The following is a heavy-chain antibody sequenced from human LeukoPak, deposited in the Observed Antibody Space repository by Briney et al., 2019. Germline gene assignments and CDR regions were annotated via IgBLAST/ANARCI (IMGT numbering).Heavy chain of an antibody. J-gene: IGHJ4*02. V-gene: IGHV3-15*01. Sequence: GGCLRLSCAASGFTFSNAWMSWVRQAPGEGLEWVGRIKSKTDGGTTDYAAPVKGRFTISRDDSNNTLYLQMNSLKTEDTAVYYCTTARGSGYAYWGQGTLVTVSS. CDR1: GFTFSNAW. CDR2: IKSKTDGGTT. CDR3: TTARGSGYAY. D-gene: IGHD3-22*01.